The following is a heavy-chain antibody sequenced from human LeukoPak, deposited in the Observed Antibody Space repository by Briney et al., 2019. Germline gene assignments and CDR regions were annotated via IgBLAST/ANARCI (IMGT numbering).Heavy chain of an antibody. V-gene: IGHV3-30*04. CDR2: ISYDGSNK. D-gene: IGHD2/OR15-2a*01. CDR1: GFTFSSYA. J-gene: IGHJ4*02. CDR3: ARDLSFYYFDY. Sequence: LRLSCAASGFTFSSYAIHWVRQAPGKGLEWVADISYDGSNKYYADSVKGRFTISRDNSKNTLYLQMNSLRAEDTAVYYCARDLSFYYFDYWGQGTLVTVSS.